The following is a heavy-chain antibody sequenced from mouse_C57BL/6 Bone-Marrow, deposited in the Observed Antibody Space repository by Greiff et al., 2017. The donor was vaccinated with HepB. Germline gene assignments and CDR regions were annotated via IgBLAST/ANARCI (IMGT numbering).Heavy chain of an antibody. J-gene: IGHJ4*01. CDR2: ISSGSSTI. Sequence: EVQLVESGGGLVKPGGSLKLSCAASGFTFSDYGMHWVRQAPEKGLEWVAYISSGSSTIYYADTVKGRFTITRDNAKNTLFLQMTNLRSEDTAMYYCATYYYAMDYWGQGTSVTVSA. V-gene: IGHV5-17*01. CDR3: ATYYYAMDY. CDR1: GFTFSDYG.